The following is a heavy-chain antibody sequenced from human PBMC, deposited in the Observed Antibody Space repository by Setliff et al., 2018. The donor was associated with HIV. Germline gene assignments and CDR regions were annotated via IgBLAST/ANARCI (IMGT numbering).Heavy chain of an antibody. J-gene: IGHJ3*02. CDR1: GGSISSSSYY. CDR3: ARGDTYYHDRSGYVKSALDAFDI. V-gene: IGHV4-39*01. CDR2: IYYSGST. D-gene: IGHD3-22*01. Sequence: SETLSLTCTVSGGSISSSSYYWGWIRQPPGKGLEWIGSIYYSGSTYSNPSLKSRVTISADTSKNQISLKLNSVTAADTAVYYCARGDTYYHDRSGYVKSALDAFDIWGRGTMVTVSS.